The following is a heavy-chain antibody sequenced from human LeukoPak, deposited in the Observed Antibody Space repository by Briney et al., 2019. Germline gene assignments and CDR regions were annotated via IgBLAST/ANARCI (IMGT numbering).Heavy chain of an antibody. CDR1: GFTFSSYG. D-gene: IGHD3-16*01. CDR3: ARFINAYSGRGDY. Sequence: PGGSLRLSCAASGFTFSSYGMSWVRQAPGKGLEWVSVIYSGGSTYYADSVKGRFTISRDNSKNTLYLQMNTLRAEDTAVYYCARFINAYSGRGDYWGQGTLVTVSS. V-gene: IGHV3-53*01. CDR2: IYSGGST. J-gene: IGHJ4*02.